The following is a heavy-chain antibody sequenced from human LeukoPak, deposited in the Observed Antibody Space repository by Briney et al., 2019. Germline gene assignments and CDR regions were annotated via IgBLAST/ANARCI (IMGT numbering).Heavy chain of an antibody. CDR1: GFTFSSYG. J-gene: IGHJ4*02. Sequence: PGRSLRLSCAASGFTFSSYGMHWVRQAPGKGLEWVAVIWYDGSNKYCADSVKGRFTISRDNSKNTLYLQMNSLRAEDTAVYYCAREDYGDYVLPGDYWGQGTLVTVSS. D-gene: IGHD4-17*01. CDR2: IWYDGSNK. V-gene: IGHV3-33*01. CDR3: AREDYGDYVLPGDY.